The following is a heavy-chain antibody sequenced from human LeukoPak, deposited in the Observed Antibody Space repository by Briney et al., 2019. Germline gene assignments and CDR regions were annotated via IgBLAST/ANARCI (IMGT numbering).Heavy chain of an antibody. CDR1: GYTFTSYG. Sequence: ASVKVSCKVSGYTFTSYGISWVRQAPGQGLEWMGWISAYNGNTNYAQKLQGRVTMTTDTSTSTAYMELRSLRSDDTAVYYCARGLRIQLWTGSDYWGQGTLVTVSS. J-gene: IGHJ4*02. CDR2: ISAYNGNT. V-gene: IGHV1-18*01. D-gene: IGHD5-18*01. CDR3: ARGLRIQLWTGSDY.